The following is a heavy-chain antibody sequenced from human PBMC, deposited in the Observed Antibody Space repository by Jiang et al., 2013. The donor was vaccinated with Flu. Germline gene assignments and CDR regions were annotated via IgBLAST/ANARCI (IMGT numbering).Heavy chain of an antibody. V-gene: IGHV4-61*05. CDR1: GDSINSNNYY. D-gene: IGHD2/OR15-2a*01. Sequence: GLVKPSETLSLTCSVSGDSINSNNYYWGWIRQPPGKGLEWIGYFYFSGSTNYNPSLKSRVTISVDTSKNQFSLKLSSVTAADTAVYYCARAYLYFFDYWGQGTLVTVSS. J-gene: IGHJ4*02. CDR3: ARAYLYFFDY. CDR2: FYFSGST.